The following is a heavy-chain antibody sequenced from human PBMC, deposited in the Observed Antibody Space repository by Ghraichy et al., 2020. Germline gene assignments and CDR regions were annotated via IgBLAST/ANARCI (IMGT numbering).Heavy chain of an antibody. V-gene: IGHV4-4*02. CDR1: GDSINSNNW. J-gene: IGHJ6*02. Sequence: SETLSLTCAVSGDSINSNNWWSWVRQPPGKGLEGIGEIYQSGSTNYKPSIKSRVTISIDKSKNQFSLKLSSVTAADTAVYYCARARDYYSYYGMDVWGQGTTVTVSS. CDR2: IYQSGST. CDR3: ARARDYYSYYGMDV.